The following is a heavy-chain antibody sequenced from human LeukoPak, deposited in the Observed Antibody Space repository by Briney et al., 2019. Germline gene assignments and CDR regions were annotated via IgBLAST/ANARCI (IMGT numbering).Heavy chain of an antibody. CDR3: AKGKKMTVAGLFDY. V-gene: IGHV3-9*01. CDR2: ISWNSGDI. J-gene: IGHJ4*02. Sequence: PGGSLRLSCAASGFTFDDYAMHWVRQAPGKGLEWVSGISWNSGDIGYADSVKGRFTISRDNAKNSLYLQMNSLRADDTALYYCAKGKKMTVAGLFDYWGQGTLVTVSS. D-gene: IGHD6-19*01. CDR1: GFTFDDYA.